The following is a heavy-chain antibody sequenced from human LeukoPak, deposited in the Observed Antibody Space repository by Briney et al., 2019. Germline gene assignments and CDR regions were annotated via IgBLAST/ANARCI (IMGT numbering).Heavy chain of an antibody. CDR2: IYYSGST. CDR3: ARAKYSSSPFDY. CDR1: GGSISSGDYY. D-gene: IGHD6-6*01. Sequence: SETLSLTCTVSGGSISSGDYYWSWIRQPPGKGLEWIGYIYYSGSTYYNPSLKSRVTISVDTSKNQFSLMLSSVTAADTAVYYCARAKYSSSPFDYWGQGTLVTVSS. V-gene: IGHV4-30-4*01. J-gene: IGHJ4*02.